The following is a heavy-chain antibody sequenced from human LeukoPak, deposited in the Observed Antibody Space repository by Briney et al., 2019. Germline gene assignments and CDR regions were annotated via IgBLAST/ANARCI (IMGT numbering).Heavy chain of an antibody. CDR1: GYTFTGYY. Sequence: ASVKVSCKASGYTFTGYYMHWVRQAPGQGLEWMGWINPNSGGTNYAQKFQGRVTMTRDTSISTAYMELSRLRSDDTAVYYCARVYEEYYYDSGGYYKAYYFDYWGQGTLVTVSS. J-gene: IGHJ4*02. CDR2: INPNSGGT. CDR3: ARVYEEYYYDSGGYYKAYYFDY. V-gene: IGHV1-2*02. D-gene: IGHD3-22*01.